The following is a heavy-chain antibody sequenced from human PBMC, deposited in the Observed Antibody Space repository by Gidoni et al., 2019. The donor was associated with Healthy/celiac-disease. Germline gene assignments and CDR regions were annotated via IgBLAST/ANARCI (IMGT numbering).Heavy chain of an antibody. CDR3: ARVPLTDFWSGYPHFDY. V-gene: IGHV4-59*01. CDR1: GGSSRSYY. CDR2: IYSSGST. J-gene: IGHJ4*02. D-gene: IGHD3-3*01. Sequence: QVQLQESGPGLVKTSATLALTCTVAGGSSRSYYWSWIRQPPGKGLEWIGYIYSSGSTTYNPSLKSRVTISVDTSKNQFSLKLSSVTAADPAVYYCARVPLTDFWSGYPHFDYWGQGTLVTVSS.